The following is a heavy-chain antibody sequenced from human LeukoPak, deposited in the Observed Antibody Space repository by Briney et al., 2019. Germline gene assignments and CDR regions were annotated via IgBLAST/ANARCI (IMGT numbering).Heavy chain of an antibody. Sequence: GASVKVSCTASGYPFISYPITWVRQVPGQGLEWMGWISNYNGNTKSARKFQGRVTMTTDTSTNTAYMELRSLTSDDTAMYYCARVRDSGYDEDDYRGQGTLVTVSS. CDR2: ISNYNGNT. J-gene: IGHJ4*02. V-gene: IGHV1-18*04. CDR1: GYPFISYP. D-gene: IGHD5-12*01. CDR3: ARVRDSGYDEDDY.